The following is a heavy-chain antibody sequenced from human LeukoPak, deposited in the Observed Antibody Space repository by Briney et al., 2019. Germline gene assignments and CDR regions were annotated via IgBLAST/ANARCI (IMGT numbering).Heavy chain of an antibody. CDR3: ARDEDGNFDY. V-gene: IGHV1-69*04. Sequence: SVKVSCKASGGTFSSYAISWVRQAPEQGLEWMGRIIPILGIANYAQKFQGRVTITADKSTSTAYMELSSLRSEDTAVYYCARDEDGNFDYWGQGTLVTVSS. J-gene: IGHJ4*02. CDR2: IIPILGIA. CDR1: GGTFSSYA.